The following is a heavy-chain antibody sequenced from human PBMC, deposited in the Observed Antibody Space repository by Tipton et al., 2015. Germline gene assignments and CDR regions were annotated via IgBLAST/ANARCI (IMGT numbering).Heavy chain of an antibody. CDR3: ARGGYDFWSGSKTYNWFDP. CDR1: GDSLTRTDW. CDR2: VQQSGST. D-gene: IGHD3-3*01. Sequence: TLSLTCAVSGDSLTRTDWCSWVRQPPGKGLEWIGEVQQSGSTNYNPSLKGRVTISIDKSRNHLYLKLSSVTAADTAVYYCARGGYDFWSGSKTYNWFDPWGQGTLVTVSS. V-gene: IGHV4-4*02. J-gene: IGHJ5*02.